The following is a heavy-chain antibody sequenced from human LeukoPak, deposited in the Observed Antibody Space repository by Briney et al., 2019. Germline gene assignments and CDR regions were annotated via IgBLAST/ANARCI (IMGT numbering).Heavy chain of an antibody. CDR2: INAGNGNT. CDR3: ARDRRLLWFDYYYGMDV. CDR1: GYTFTSYA. D-gene: IGHD3-10*01. Sequence: GASVKVSCKASGYTFTSYAMHWVRQAPGQRLEWMGWINAGNGNTKYSQKFQGRVTITRDTSASTAYMELSSLRSEDTAVYYCARDRRLLWFDYYYGMDVWGQGTTVTVSS. J-gene: IGHJ6*02. V-gene: IGHV1-3*01.